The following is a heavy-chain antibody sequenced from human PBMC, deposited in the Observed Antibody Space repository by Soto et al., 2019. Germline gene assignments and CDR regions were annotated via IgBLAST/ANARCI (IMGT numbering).Heavy chain of an antibody. CDR3: ASPPQQQGDPDYYGMDV. CDR1: GGSISSYY. Sequence: SETLSLTCTVSGGSISSYYWSWIRQPPGKGLEWIGYIYYSGSTYYNPSLKSRVTISVDTSKNQFSLKLSSVTAADTAVYYCASPPQQQGDPDYYGMDVWGQGTTVTVSS. D-gene: IGHD6-13*01. V-gene: IGHV4-59*08. CDR2: IYYSGST. J-gene: IGHJ6*02.